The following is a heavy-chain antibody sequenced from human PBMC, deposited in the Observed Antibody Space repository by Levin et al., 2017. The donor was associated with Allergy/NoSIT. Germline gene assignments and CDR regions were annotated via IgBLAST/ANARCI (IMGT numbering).Heavy chain of an antibody. CDR3: ARDGKIAANYYYYGMDV. Sequence: ASVKVSCKASGGTFSSYAISWVRQAPGQGLEWMGGIIPIFGTANYAQKFQGRVTITADESTSTAYMELSSLRSEDTAVYYCARDGKIAANYYYYGMDVWGQGTTVTVSS. D-gene: IGHD2-15*01. CDR2: IIPIFGTA. J-gene: IGHJ6*02. V-gene: IGHV1-69*13. CDR1: GGTFSSYA.